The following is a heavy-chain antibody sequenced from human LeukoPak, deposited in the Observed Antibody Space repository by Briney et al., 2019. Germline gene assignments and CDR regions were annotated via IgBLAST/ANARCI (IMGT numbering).Heavy chain of an antibody. D-gene: IGHD3-10*02. J-gene: IGHJ6*04. CDR3: AELGITMIGGV. Sequence: GGSLRLSCEASGFTFSSYEMNWVRQAPGKGLEWVSYISSSGSTIYYADSVKGRFTISRDNAKNSLYLQMNSLGAEDTAVYYCAELGITMIGGVWGKGTTVTISS. V-gene: IGHV3-48*03. CDR1: GFTFSSYE. CDR2: ISSSGSTI.